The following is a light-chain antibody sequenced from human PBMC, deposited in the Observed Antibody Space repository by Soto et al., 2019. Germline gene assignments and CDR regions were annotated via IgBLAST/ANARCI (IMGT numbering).Light chain of an antibody. V-gene: IGKV1-12*01. CDR1: QRISNW. CDR3: QQASSFPFT. J-gene: IGKJ3*01. CDR2: AAS. Sequence: DIQMTQSPSSVSASVGDRVTITCRASQRISNWVAWYQQKPGKAPNLLIYAASTLQSGAPSRFSGSGSGTYFILTISSLQPEDSATYYCQQASSFPFTFGPGTKVDV.